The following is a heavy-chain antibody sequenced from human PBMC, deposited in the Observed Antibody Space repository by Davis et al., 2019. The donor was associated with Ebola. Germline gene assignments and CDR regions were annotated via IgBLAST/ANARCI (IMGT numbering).Heavy chain of an antibody. V-gene: IGHV3-74*01. J-gene: IGHJ4*02. CDR1: GFTFSSYW. CDR3: ASAFYDYIWGSYRY. D-gene: IGHD3-16*02. Sequence: GESLKISCAASGFTFSSYWMHWVRQAPGKGLVWVSRINSDGSSTSYADSVKGRFTISRDNAKNSLYLQMNSLRAEDTAVYYCASAFYDYIWGSYRYWGQGTLVTVSS. CDR2: INSDGSST.